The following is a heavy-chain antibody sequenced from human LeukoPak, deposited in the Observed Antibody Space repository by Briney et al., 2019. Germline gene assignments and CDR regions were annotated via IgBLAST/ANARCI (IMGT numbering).Heavy chain of an antibody. CDR3: ARSYSNHLFGMDV. J-gene: IGHJ6*02. CDR1: GFTFRSYS. Sequence: GGSLRLSCAASGFTFRSYSMNWVRQAPGKGLEWVSVMYSGGSTYYADSVKGRVAISRDNSPNTVFLQMNSVRVEDTAVYYCARSYSNHLFGMDVWGQGTAVTVSS. D-gene: IGHD4-11*01. V-gene: IGHV3-66*01. CDR2: MYSGGST.